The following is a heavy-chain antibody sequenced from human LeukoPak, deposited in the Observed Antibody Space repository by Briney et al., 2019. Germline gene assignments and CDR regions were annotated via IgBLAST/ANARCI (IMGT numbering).Heavy chain of an antibody. Sequence: SQTLSLTCTVSGGSISSGTSYWSWIRQPAGKGLEWIGRIYSSGTTNYKPSLKSRVTMSLDTSKNQFSLKLSSVTAADTAVYYCARTLKDSSSSWMEWVGDPPDGFDIWGQGTMVTVS. CDR3: ARTLKDSSSSWMEWVGDPPDGFDI. CDR1: GGSISSGTSY. J-gene: IGHJ3*02. D-gene: IGHD6-6*01. CDR2: IYSSGTT. V-gene: IGHV4-61*02.